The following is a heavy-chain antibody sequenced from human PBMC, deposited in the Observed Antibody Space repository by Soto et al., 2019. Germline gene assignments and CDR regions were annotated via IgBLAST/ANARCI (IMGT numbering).Heavy chain of an antibody. CDR3: ARDAYSSSWYAWNY. CDR1: GFTFSSYS. Sequence: GGSLRLSCAASGFTFSSYSMNWVRQAPGKGLEWVSSISSSSSYIYYADSVNGRFTISRDNAKNSLYLQMNSLRAEDTAVYYCARDAYSSSWYAWNYWGQGTLVTVSS. J-gene: IGHJ4*02. D-gene: IGHD6-13*01. V-gene: IGHV3-21*01. CDR2: ISSSSSYI.